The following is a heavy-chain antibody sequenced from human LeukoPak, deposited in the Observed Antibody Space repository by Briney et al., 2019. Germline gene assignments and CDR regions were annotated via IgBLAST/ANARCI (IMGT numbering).Heavy chain of an antibody. CDR2: ISGSGGST. CDR1: GFTFSSYA. CDR3: AKDPFRPIVATTLFDY. J-gene: IGHJ4*02. Sequence: GGSLRLSCAASGFTFSSYAMSWVRQAPGKGLEWVSAISGSGGSTYYADSVKGRFTISRDNSKNTLYLQMNSLRAEDTAVYYCAKDPFRPIVATTLFDYWGQGTLVTVSS. D-gene: IGHD5-12*01. V-gene: IGHV3-23*01.